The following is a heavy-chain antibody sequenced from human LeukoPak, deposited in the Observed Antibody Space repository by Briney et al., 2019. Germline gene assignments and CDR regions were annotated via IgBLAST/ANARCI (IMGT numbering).Heavy chain of an antibody. CDR1: GYTFTSYD. Sequence: ASVKVSCKASGYTFTSYDINWVRQATGQGLEWMGWMNPNSGNTGYAQKFQGRVTMTRNTSISTAYTELSSLRSEDTAVYYCARGGYDSSGYYEPVSYYYGMDVWGQGTTVTVSS. D-gene: IGHD3-22*01. V-gene: IGHV1-8*01. J-gene: IGHJ6*02. CDR2: MNPNSGNT. CDR3: ARGGYDSSGYYEPVSYYYGMDV.